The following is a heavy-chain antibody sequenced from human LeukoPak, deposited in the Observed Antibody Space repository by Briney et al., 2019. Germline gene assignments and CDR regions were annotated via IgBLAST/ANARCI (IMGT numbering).Heavy chain of an antibody. CDR2: IYYTGRT. J-gene: IGHJ4*02. V-gene: IGHV4-61*01. Sequence: SETLSLTCAVSGGSVSSGTYYWSWIRQPRGKGLEWIGYIYYTGRTNYNPSLKSRLTISVDTSKNQFSLKLSSVTAADTAVYYCARRGGSGRSFDYWGQGTLVTVSS. D-gene: IGHD3-10*01. CDR3: ARRGGSGRSFDY. CDR1: GGSVSSGTYY.